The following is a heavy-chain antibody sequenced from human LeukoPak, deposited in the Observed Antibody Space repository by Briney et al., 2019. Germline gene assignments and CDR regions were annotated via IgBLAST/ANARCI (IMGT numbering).Heavy chain of an antibody. CDR2: ISYDGSNK. CDR1: GFTFDDYA. V-gene: IGHV3-30*04. D-gene: IGHD6-19*01. J-gene: IGHJ4*02. Sequence: PGGSLRLSCAASGFTFDDYAMHWVRQAPGKGLEWVAVISYDGSNKYYADSVKGRFTISRDNSKNTLYLQMNSLRAEDTAVYYCAKGESIAVRVLSFDYWGQGTLVTVSS. CDR3: AKGESIAVRVLSFDY.